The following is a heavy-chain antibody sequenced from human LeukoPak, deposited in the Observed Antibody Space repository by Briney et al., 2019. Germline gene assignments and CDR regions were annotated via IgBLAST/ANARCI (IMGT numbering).Heavy chain of an antibody. D-gene: IGHD3-10*01. V-gene: IGHV3-66*01. CDR3: ARNPVLLWFGESLVGNPDY. Sequence: SGGSLRLSCAASGFTVSSNYMSWVRQAPGKGLEWVSVIYSGGSTYYADSVKGRFTISRDNSKNTLYLQMNSLRAEDTAVYYCARNPVLLWFGESLVGNPDYWGQGTLVTVSS. CDR1: GFTVSSNY. CDR2: IYSGGST. J-gene: IGHJ4*02.